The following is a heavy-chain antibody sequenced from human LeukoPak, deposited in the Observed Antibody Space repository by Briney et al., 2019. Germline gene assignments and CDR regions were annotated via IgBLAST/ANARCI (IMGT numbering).Heavy chain of an antibody. CDR1: GFTFSSYG. J-gene: IGHJ4*02. Sequence: GGTLRLSCAASGFTFSSYGMSWVRQAPGKGLEWVSGISGSGGFTYYADSLKGRFTISRDNSKNMLYLQMNSLRVEDTAVYYCAKDYGPLSSYWGQGILVTVSS. CDR2: ISGSGGFT. CDR3: AKDYGPLSSY. V-gene: IGHV3-23*01. D-gene: IGHD4-17*01.